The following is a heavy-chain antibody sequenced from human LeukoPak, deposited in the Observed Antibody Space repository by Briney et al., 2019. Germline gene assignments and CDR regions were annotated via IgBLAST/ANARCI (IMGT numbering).Heavy chain of an antibody. CDR1: GGSISSYY. D-gene: IGHD3-22*01. J-gene: IGHJ4*02. CDR2: IYYSGST. CDR3: AREDSSGYFPFDY. V-gene: IGHV4-59*01. Sequence: PSETLSLTCTVSGGSISSYYWSWIRQPPGKGLEWIGCIYYSGSTNYNPSLKSRVTISVDTSKNQFSLKLSSVTAADTAVYYCAREDSSGYFPFDYWGQGTLVTVSS.